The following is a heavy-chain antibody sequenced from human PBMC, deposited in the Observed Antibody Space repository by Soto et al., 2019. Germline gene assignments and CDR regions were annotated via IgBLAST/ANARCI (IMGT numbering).Heavy chain of an antibody. J-gene: IGHJ6*03. CDR2: ITGSGSYI. D-gene: IGHD4-17*01. Sequence: GGSLRLSCAASGFTFSDYSMNWVRQAQGKGLEWVSSITGSGSYIYYAEALKGRFTITRDNAMDSLYLQLSSLRVEDTAVYYCARDLSGDYRYYYYLDVWGKGTTVTLSS. CDR1: GFTFSDYS. V-gene: IGHV3-21*01. CDR3: ARDLSGDYRYYYYLDV.